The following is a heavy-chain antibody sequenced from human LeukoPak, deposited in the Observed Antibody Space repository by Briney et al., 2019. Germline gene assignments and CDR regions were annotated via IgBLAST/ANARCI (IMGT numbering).Heavy chain of an antibody. CDR1: GFTFSSCW. D-gene: IGHD1-14*01. J-gene: IGHJ3*02. CDR3: STGSAHAFDI. Sequence: GGSLRLSCAASGFTFSSCWMHWVRQVPGKGLVWVSRINSDGSSTSYADSVKGRFTISRDNAKNTLYVQMNSLRAEDTAVYYCSTGSAHAFDIWGRGTMVTVSS. V-gene: IGHV3-74*01. CDR2: INSDGSST.